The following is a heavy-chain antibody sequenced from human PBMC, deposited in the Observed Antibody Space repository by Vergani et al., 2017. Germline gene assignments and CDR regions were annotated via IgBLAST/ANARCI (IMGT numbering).Heavy chain of an antibody. CDR2: IDPSDSYT. CDR3: ARHDQTVYYYGSGVIKCYGMDV. D-gene: IGHD3-10*01. J-gene: IGHJ6*02. Sequence: EVQLVQSGAEVKKPGESLRISCKGSGYSFTSYWISWVRQMPGKGLEWMGRIDPSDSYTNYSPSFQGHVTISADKSISTAYLQWSSLKASDTAMYYCARHDQTVYYYGSGVIKCYGMDVWGQGTTVTVSS. V-gene: IGHV5-10-1*01. CDR1: GYSFTSYW.